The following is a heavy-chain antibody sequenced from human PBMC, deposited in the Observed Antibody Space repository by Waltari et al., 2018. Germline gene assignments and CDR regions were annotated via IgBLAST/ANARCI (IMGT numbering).Heavy chain of an antibody. V-gene: IGHV1-2*06. J-gene: IGHJ5*02. Sequence: QVQLVQSGAEVKKPGASVKVSCKASGYLFTDYYIHWVRQAPGRGLEWVGRFNPDSGGTNYAQKFQGRVTMTTDTSITTAYMELSRLTSDDTALYYCVRGSGGYSWFDPWGQGTLLTVSS. D-gene: IGHD3-10*01. CDR2: FNPDSGGT. CDR1: GYLFTDYY. CDR3: VRGSGGYSWFDP.